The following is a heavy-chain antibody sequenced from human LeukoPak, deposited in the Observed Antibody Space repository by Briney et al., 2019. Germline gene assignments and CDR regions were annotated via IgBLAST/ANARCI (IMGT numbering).Heavy chain of an antibody. V-gene: IGHV3-21*01. CDR3: ARAEFIAAAGTRWFDP. D-gene: IGHD6-13*01. CDR2: ISSSSSYI. J-gene: IGHJ5*02. Sequence: PGGSLRLSCAASGFTFSSYSMNWVRQAPGKGLKWVSSISSSSSYIYYADSVKGRFTISRDNAKNSLYLQVNSPRAEDTAVYYCARAEFIAAAGTRWFDPWGQGTLVTVSS. CDR1: GFTFSSYS.